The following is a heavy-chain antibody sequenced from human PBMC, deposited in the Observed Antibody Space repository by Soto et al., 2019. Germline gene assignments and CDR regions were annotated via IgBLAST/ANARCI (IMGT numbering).Heavy chain of an antibody. V-gene: IGHV1-18*01. Sequence: GASVKVSCKTSGYVFSSYAISWVRQAPGQGLEWVGWISGYNGITKYAEKFQGRVTVTTDTSTSTAYMELRSLKSDDTAVYFCARGWSRIYHSYFMDLWGIGTTVTVSS. CDR1: GYVFSSYA. CDR3: ARGWSRIYHSYFMDL. J-gene: IGHJ6*03. D-gene: IGHD2-2*02. CDR2: ISGYNGIT.